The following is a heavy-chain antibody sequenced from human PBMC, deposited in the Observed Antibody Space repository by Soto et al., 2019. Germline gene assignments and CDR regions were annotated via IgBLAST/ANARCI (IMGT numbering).Heavy chain of an antibody. Sequence: ASVKVSCKASGYTFTGYYMHWVRQAPGQGLEWMGWINPNSGGTNYAQKFQGWVTMTRDTSISTAYMELSRLRSDDTAVYYCATDGGGSSSTSMDVWGKGTRVTVPS. CDR3: ATDGGGSSSTSMDV. CDR1: GYTFTGYY. D-gene: IGHD2-15*01. V-gene: IGHV1-2*04. J-gene: IGHJ6*04. CDR2: INPNSGGT.